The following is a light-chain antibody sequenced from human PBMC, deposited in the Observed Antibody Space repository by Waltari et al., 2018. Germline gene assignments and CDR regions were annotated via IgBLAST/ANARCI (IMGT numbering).Light chain of an antibody. Sequence: IQMAQSPPSLSASVGDRVNITCRASQRVSSYLNWLQQKSAKAPQVLIYYASSLQPGAPSRFSGSGSGTDFTLTISSLQPEDFATYYCQQTYSVPHTFGQGTKLEIK. CDR3: QQTYSVPHT. CDR2: YAS. J-gene: IGKJ2*01. CDR1: QRVSSY. V-gene: IGKV1-39*01.